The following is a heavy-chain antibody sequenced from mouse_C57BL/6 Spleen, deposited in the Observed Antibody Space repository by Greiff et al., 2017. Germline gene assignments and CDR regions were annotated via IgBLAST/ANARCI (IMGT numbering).Heavy chain of an antibody. V-gene: IGHV5-16*01. CDR1: GFTFSDYY. CDR3: ARDNFYDGYWYFDV. D-gene: IGHD2-12*01. J-gene: IGHJ1*03. CDR2: INYDGSST. Sequence: EVKLMESEGGLVKPGSSMKLSCTASGFTFSDYYMAWVRQVPEKGLEWVANINYDGSSTYYLDSLKSRFIISRDNAKNILYLQMSSLKSEDTATYYCARDNFYDGYWYFDVWGTGTTVTVSS.